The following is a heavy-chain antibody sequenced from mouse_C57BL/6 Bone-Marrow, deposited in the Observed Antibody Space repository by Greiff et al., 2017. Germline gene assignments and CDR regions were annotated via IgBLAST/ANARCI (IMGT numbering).Heavy chain of an antibody. Sequence: VKVVESGAELARPGASVKMSCKASGYTFTSYTMHWVKQRPGQGLEWIGYINPSSGYTKYNQKFKDKATLTADKSSSTAYMQLSSLTSEDSAVYYCARNWAWFAYWGQGTLVTVSA. CDR1: GYTFTSYT. V-gene: IGHV1-4*01. CDR3: ARNWAWFAY. D-gene: IGHD4-1*01. J-gene: IGHJ3*01. CDR2: INPSSGYT.